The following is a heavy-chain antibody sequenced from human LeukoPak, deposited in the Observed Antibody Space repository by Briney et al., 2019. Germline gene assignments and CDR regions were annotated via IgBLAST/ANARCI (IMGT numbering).Heavy chain of an antibody. Sequence: PGRSLRLSCAGTGFSFGNYGMHWVRQAPGKGLEWVAVISYDGSNKYYADPVKGRFTISRDNSKNTLYLQMNSLRAEDTAVYYCAKDPHFGDYPYYFDYWGQGTLATVSS. D-gene: IGHD4-17*01. CDR3: AKDPHFGDYPYYFDY. CDR2: ISYDGSNK. J-gene: IGHJ4*02. V-gene: IGHV3-30*18. CDR1: GFSFGNYG.